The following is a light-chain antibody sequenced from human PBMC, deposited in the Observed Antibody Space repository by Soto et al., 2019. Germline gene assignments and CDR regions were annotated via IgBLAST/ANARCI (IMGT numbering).Light chain of an antibody. V-gene: IGLV2-14*01. J-gene: IGLJ3*02. CDR2: EVN. CDR3: RSYTGSGTLWV. CDR1: SGDVGAYNY. Sequence: QSALTQPASVSGSPGQSITISCTGTSGDVGAYNYVSWYQQHPGNAPKLIIYEVNNRPPGVSYRFSASKSGNTASLTISGLQADDEAEYYCRSYTGSGTLWVFGGGTKLTVL.